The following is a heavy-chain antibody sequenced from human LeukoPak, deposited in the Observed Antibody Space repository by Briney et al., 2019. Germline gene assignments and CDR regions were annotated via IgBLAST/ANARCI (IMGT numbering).Heavy chain of an antibody. CDR2: ISSNGGST. J-gene: IGHJ3*02. CDR1: GFTFSSYA. Sequence: PGGSLRLSCAASGFTFSSYAMHWVRQAPGKGLEYVSAISSNGGSTYYANSVKGRFTISRDNSKNTLYLQMGSLRAEDMAVYYCAIGRFDAFDIWGQGTMVTVSS. V-gene: IGHV3-64*01. D-gene: IGHD3-10*01. CDR3: AIGRFDAFDI.